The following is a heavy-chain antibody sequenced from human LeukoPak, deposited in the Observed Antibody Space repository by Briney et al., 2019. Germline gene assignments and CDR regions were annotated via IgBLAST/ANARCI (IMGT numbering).Heavy chain of an antibody. CDR2: IDPSGSST. Sequence: ASVKVSCKASGYTFTSFNIHWVRQAPGQGPEWVAMIDPSGSSTYNTQKFQGRVTVTRDTSTSTVYMELSSLRSEDTAVYYCARAGASKYLFDYWGQGTLVTVSS. CDR3: ARAGASKYLFDY. J-gene: IGHJ4*02. D-gene: IGHD4/OR15-4a*01. CDR1: GYTFTSFN. V-gene: IGHV1-46*01.